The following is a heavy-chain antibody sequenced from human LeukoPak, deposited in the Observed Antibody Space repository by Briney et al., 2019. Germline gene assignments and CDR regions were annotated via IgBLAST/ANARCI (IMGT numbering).Heavy chain of an antibody. CDR2: INHSGST. CDR3: ARVWLNLRRTSSTQGFDY. Sequence: PSETLSLTCAVYGGSFRGYYWSWIRQPPGKGLEWIGEINHSGSTNYNPSPKSRVTISVDTSKNQFSLKLSSVTAADTAVYYCARVWLNLRRTSSTQGFDYWGQGTLVTVSS. D-gene: IGHD5-24*01. CDR1: GGSFRGYY. V-gene: IGHV4-34*01. J-gene: IGHJ4*02.